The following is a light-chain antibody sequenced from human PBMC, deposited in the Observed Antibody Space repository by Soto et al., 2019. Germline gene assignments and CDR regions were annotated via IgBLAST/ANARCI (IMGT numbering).Light chain of an antibody. CDR1: SSNIGNNY. CDR2: DNN. J-gene: IGLJ2*01. Sequence: QSVLTQSPSVSAAPGQKVTISCSGSSSNIGNNYVSWYQHLPGTAPKLLIYDNNKRPAGIPDRFSGSKSGTSGTLDITGLQTGDEGDYYCATWDASLPVEVFGGGTKLTVL. V-gene: IGLV1-51*01. CDR3: ATWDASLPVEV.